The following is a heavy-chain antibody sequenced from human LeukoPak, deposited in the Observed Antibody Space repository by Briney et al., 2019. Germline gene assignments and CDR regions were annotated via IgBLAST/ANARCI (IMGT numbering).Heavy chain of an antibody. Sequence: SQTLSLTCAISGDSVSSNNAVWNWIRQSPSRGLEWLGRTYYRSNWYNDYALSVKGRITVNPDTSKNQFSLQLNSVTPEDTAVYYCTRGGAAAGFDYWGQGTLVTVSS. CDR3: TRGGAAAGFDY. J-gene: IGHJ4*02. V-gene: IGHV6-1*01. CDR2: TYYRSNWYN. CDR1: GDSVSSNNAV. D-gene: IGHD6-13*01.